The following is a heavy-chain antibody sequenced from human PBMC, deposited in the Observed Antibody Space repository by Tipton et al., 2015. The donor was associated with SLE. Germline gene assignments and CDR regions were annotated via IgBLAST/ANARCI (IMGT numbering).Heavy chain of an antibody. CDR2: ISVYNGYT. CDR3: ARVVVGAFDY. J-gene: IGHJ4*02. D-gene: IGHD2-15*01. V-gene: IGHV1-18*01. Sequence: QVRLVQSGAEVKKPGASVKVSCKASGYTFIHKGISWVRQAPGQGLEFMGWISVYNGYTNYAQKFQGRVTLTTDTSTSTAYMELRSLRSDDTAVYYCARVVVGAFDYWGQGTLVTVSS. CDR1: GYTFIHKG.